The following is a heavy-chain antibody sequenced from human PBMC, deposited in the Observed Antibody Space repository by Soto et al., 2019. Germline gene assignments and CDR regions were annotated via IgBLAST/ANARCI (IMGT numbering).Heavy chain of an antibody. Sequence: SETXSLTCTVSGGSISSSSYYWGWIRQPPGKGLEWIGSIYYSGSTYYNPSLKSRVTISVDTSKNQFSLKLSSVTAADTAVYYCDVYYYYYLDVWGKGTTVTVSS. CDR3: DVYYYYYLDV. CDR2: IYYSGST. CDR1: GGSISSSSYY. V-gene: IGHV4-39*01. J-gene: IGHJ6*03.